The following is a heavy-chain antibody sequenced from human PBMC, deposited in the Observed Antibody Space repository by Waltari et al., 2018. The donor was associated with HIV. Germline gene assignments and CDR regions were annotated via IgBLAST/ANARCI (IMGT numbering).Heavy chain of an antibody. CDR2: IDHRGRT. Sequence: QVQLHQWGAGLLKPSETLSPTCAVYGESFSHYYWSWIRQPPGKGLEWIGAIDHRGRTKFNTSLKSRVTMSADKSKNQLSLKLSSVTAADTAVYFCARPVDCTSTTCTGPFDYWGQGNLVTVST. D-gene: IGHD6-13*01. CDR1: GESFSHYY. J-gene: IGHJ4*02. V-gene: IGHV4-34*01. CDR3: ARPVDCTSTTCTGPFDY.